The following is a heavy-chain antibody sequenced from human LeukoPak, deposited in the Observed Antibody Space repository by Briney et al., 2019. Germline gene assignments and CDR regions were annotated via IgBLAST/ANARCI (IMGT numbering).Heavy chain of an antibody. CDR2: INHSGST. CDR1: GGSFSGYY. D-gene: IGHD6-13*01. CDR3: ARTTYSSSWEYYFDY. V-gene: IGHV4-34*01. J-gene: IGHJ4*02. Sequence: SEALSLTCAVYGGSFSGYYWSWIRQPPGKGLEWIGEINHSGSTNYNPSLKSRVTMSVDTSKNQFSLKLSSVTAADTAVYYCARTTYSSSWEYYFDYWGQGTLVTVSS.